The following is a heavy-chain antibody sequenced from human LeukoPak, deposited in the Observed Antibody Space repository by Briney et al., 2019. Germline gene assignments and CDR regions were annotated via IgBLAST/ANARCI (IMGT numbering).Heavy chain of an antibody. D-gene: IGHD4-17*01. J-gene: IGHJ3*02. V-gene: IGHV4-59*01. CDR1: GGSISSYY. CDR2: IYYSGST. Sequence: SETLSLTCTVSGGSISSYYWSWIRQPPGKGLEWIGYIYYSGSTNYNPSLKSRVTISVDTSKNQFSLKLSSVTAADTAVYYCARVANGAWAFDMWGQGTMVTVSS. CDR3: ARVANGAWAFDM.